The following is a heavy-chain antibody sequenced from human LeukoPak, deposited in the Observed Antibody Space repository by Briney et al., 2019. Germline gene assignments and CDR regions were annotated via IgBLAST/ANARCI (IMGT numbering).Heavy chain of an antibody. CDR1: GFTFSSYW. V-gene: IGHV3-7*03. D-gene: IGHD3-16*01. CDR2: INHNGNVN. CDR3: ARGGGLDV. J-gene: IGHJ6*02. Sequence: GGSLRLSCAASGFTFSSYWMNWSRQAPGKGLEWVASINHNGNVNYYVDSVKGRFTISRDNAKNSLYLQMSNLRAEDTAVYFCARGGGLDVWGQGATVTVSS.